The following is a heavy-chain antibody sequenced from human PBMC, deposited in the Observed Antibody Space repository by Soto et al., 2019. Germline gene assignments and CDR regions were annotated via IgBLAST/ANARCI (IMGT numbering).Heavy chain of an antibody. D-gene: IGHD6-13*01. CDR3: AREIAAAALYYYYGMDV. CDR1: GFTFSSYS. CDR2: ISSSSSYI. V-gene: IGHV3-21*01. Sequence: PGGSLRLSCAASGFTFSSYSMNWVRQAPGKGLEWVSSISSSSSYIYYADSVKGRSTISRDNAKNSLYLQMNSLRAEDTAVYYCAREIAAAALYYYYGMDVWGQGTTVTVSS. J-gene: IGHJ6*02.